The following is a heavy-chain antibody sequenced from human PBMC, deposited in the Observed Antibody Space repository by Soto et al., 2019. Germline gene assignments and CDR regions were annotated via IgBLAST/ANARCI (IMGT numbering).Heavy chain of an antibody. D-gene: IGHD3-3*01. J-gene: IGHJ6*02. Sequence: PWGSLRLSCAASGFTFSSYGMHWVRQAPGKGLEWVAVISYDGSNKYYADSVKGRFTISRDNSKNTLYLQMNSLRAEDTAVYYCAKVKILGRNYYYYGMDVWGQGTTVTVSS. CDR1: GFTFSSYG. CDR3: AKVKILGRNYYYYGMDV. CDR2: ISYDGSNK. V-gene: IGHV3-30*18.